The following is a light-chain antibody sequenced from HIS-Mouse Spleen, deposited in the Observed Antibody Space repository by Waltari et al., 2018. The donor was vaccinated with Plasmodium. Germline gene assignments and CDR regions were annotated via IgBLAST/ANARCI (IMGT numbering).Light chain of an antibody. V-gene: IGLV2-8*01. CDR2: EVS. CDR3: SSYAGSNVV. CDR1: SSDVGGYNY. Sequence: QSALTQPPSASGSPGQSVTISCTGTSSDVGGYNYVSWYQQHPGKAPKLMIYEVSKWPAGVPYLCSGYKSGNTDSLTVSGLEAEDEADYYCSSYAGSNVVFGGGTKLTV. J-gene: IGLJ2*01.